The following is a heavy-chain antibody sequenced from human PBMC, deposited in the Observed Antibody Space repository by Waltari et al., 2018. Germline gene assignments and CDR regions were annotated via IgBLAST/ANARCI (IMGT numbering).Heavy chain of an antibody. CDR1: GGSISSSSYY. D-gene: IGHD6-6*01. Sequence: TLSLTCTVSGGSISSSSYYWGWIRQPPGKGLEWIGSIYYSGSTYYNPSLKSRVTISVDTSKNQFSLKLSSVTAADTAVYYCARLPPKYSSSVDYWGQGTLVTVSS. J-gene: IGHJ4*02. V-gene: IGHV4-39*01. CDR3: ARLPPKYSSSVDY. CDR2: IYYSGST.